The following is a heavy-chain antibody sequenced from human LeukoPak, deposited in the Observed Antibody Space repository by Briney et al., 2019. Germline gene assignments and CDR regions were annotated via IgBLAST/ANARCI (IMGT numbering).Heavy chain of an antibody. V-gene: IGHV4-61*02. D-gene: IGHD2-2*01. CDR1: GGSISSGSYY. CDR2: IYTSGST. Sequence: SETLSLTCTVSGGSISSGSYYWSWIRQPAGKGLEWIGRIYTSGSTNYNPSLKSRVTISVDTSKNQFSLKLSSVTAADTAVYYCARGKYCSSTSCKDYWGQGTLVTVSS. CDR3: ARGKYCSSTSCKDY. J-gene: IGHJ4*02.